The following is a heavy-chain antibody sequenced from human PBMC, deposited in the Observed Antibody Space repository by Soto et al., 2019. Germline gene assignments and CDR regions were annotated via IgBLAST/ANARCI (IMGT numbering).Heavy chain of an antibody. CDR1: GGSISSYY. Sequence: SETLSLTCTVSGGSISSYYCSWIRQPAWKGLEWIGRIYTSGITNYNPSLKSRVTMSVDTSKNQFSLKMSSVTAADTAVYYCGIHFPPLVVVVADTQPPDDVFDICGRLTMVAV. D-gene: IGHD2-15*01. J-gene: IGHJ3*02. CDR3: GIHFPPLVVVVADTQPPDDVFDI. CDR2: IYTSGIT. V-gene: IGHV4-4*07.